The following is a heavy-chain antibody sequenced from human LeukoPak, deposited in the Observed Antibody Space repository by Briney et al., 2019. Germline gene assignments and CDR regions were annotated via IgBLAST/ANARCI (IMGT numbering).Heavy chain of an antibody. V-gene: IGHV4-31*03. CDR3: ARGRWYGSGSRANPLFDY. CDR2: IYYSGST. D-gene: IGHD3-10*01. CDR1: GGSISSGGYY. J-gene: IGHJ4*02. Sequence: PSQTLSLTCTVSGGSISSGGYYWSWIRQHPGKGLEWIGYIYYSGSTYYNPSLKSRVTISVDTSKNQFSLKLSSVTAADTAVYYCARGRWYGSGSRANPLFDYWGQGTLVTVSS.